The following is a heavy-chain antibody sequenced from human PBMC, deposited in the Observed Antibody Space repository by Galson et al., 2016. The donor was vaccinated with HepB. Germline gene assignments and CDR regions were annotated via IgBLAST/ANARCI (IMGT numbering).Heavy chain of an antibody. J-gene: IGHJ4*02. CDR3: ATRGTSVYTYGHPFDF. CDR2: FDPGDGET. V-gene: IGHV1-24*01. Sequence: SVKVSCKVSGYTLTELSMHWVRQAPGKGLEWMGGFDPGDGETIYAQKFQGRVTMTEDTSTDTAYVELSSLRSEDTAVYYCATRGTSVYTYGHPFDFWGQGTLVTVSS. D-gene: IGHD5-18*01. CDR1: GYTLTELS.